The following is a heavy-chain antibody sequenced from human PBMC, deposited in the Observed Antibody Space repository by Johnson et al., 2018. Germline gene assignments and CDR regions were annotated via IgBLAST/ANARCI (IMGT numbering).Heavy chain of an antibody. J-gene: IGHJ6*02. CDR2: LSYDGSNK. Sequence: QVQLVQSGGGVVQPGGSLRLSCAASGFTFSSSAMHWVRQAPGKGLEWVVVLSYDGSNKHYADSVKGRFTISRDNSKDTLYLQMNSLGAGETAVYYCARAEDLWSGLGWVNGMDVWGQGTTVTVSS. CDR1: GFTFSSSA. V-gene: IGHV3-30-3*01. CDR3: ARAEDLWSGLGWVNGMDV. D-gene: IGHD3-3*01.